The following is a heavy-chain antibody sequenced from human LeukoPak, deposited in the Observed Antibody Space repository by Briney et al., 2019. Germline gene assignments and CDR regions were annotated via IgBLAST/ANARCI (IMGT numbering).Heavy chain of an antibody. J-gene: IGHJ6*02. Sequence: GGSLRLSCAAPGFTVSRNYMSWVRQAPGRGLEWGSVISSGDMTYYADSVKGRFTISRESSKKTLYLQRNSLRAEDTAVYFCARGPRLERHGMDVWGQGTTVTVSS. D-gene: IGHD1-1*01. CDR1: GFTVSRNY. CDR2: ISSGDMT. CDR3: ARGPRLERHGMDV. V-gene: IGHV3-66*01.